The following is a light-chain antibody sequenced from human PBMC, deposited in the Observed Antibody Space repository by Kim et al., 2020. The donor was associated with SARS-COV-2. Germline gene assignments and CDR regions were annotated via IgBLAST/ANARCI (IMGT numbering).Light chain of an antibody. V-gene: IGLV3-19*01. J-gene: IGLJ2*01. CDR2: GKN. Sequence: ALGTTGRITCQEDSLRSYYASWYQQKPGQAPVLVIYGKNNRPSGIPDRFSGSSSGNTASLTITGAQAEDEADYYCNSRDSSGNVVFGGGTQLTVL. CDR3: NSRDSSGNVV. CDR1: SLRSYY.